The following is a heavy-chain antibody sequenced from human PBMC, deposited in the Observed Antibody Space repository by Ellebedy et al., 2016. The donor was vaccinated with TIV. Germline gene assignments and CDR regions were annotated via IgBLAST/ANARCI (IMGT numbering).Heavy chain of an antibody. D-gene: IGHD3-22*01. CDR2: IKEDGSQT. CDR3: ARRDRANAFDL. Sequence: GGSLRLSCAASGFTFSIYWMNWVRQAPGKGLEWVANIKEDGSQTSYVDSVRGRFTISRDNAKNSLYLQMNSLRSEDTAVYYCARRDRANAFDLWGQGTMVTVSS. V-gene: IGHV3-7*03. J-gene: IGHJ3*01. CDR1: GFTFSIYW.